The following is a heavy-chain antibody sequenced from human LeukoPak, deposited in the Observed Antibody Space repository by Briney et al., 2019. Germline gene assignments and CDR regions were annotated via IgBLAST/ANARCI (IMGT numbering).Heavy chain of an antibody. CDR1: GFTFSSYA. J-gene: IGHJ4*02. V-gene: IGHV3-23*01. Sequence: PGGSLRLSCAASGFTFSSYAMTWVRQAPGKGLEWVSGIRAGGGSTYFADSVRGRFTFFTDNSKNTLYLQMNSLRDEDTAVYYCASSTGSYWGQGTLVTVSS. CDR3: ASSTGSY. CDR2: IRAGGGST. D-gene: IGHD1-14*01.